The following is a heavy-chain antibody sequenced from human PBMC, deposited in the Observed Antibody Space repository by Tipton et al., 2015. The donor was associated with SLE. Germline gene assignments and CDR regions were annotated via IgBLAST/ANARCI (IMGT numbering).Heavy chain of an antibody. CDR2: ISSGSSYT. V-gene: IGHV3-11*03. D-gene: IGHD3-3*01. J-gene: IGHJ3*02. CDR1: GFTFSDYY. CDR3: ATLRQIFDDI. Sequence: GSLRLSCAASGFTFSDYYMSWIRQAPGKGLEWVSHISSGSSYTNYADSVKGRFTISRDNSKNTLYLQMNSLRAEDTTVYYCATLRQIFDDIWGQGTMVTVSS.